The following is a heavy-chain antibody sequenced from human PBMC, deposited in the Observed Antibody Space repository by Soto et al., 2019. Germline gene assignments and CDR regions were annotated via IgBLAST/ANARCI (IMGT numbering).Heavy chain of an antibody. V-gene: IGHV5-51*01. J-gene: IGHJ6*02. Sequence: GESLKISCKGSGYSFTSYWLGWVRQMPGKGLEWMGIIYPGDSDTRYSPSFQGQVTISADKSISTAYLQWSSLKASDTAMYYWARRGEQQLAKGPYYYYGMDVWGQGTTVTVSS. D-gene: IGHD6-13*01. CDR3: ARRGEQQLAKGPYYYYGMDV. CDR2: IYPGDSDT. CDR1: GYSFTSYW.